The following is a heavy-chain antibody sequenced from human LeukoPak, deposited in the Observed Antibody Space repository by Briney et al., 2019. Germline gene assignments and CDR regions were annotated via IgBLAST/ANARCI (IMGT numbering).Heavy chain of an antibody. Sequence: PSETLSLTCTVSGGSISSYYWSWIRQPPGKGLEWIGYIYYSGSTNYNPSLKSRVTISVDTSKNQFSLKLSSVTAADTAVYYCARDAGTMVRGSRRGYDGYYYYMDVWGKGTTVTISS. V-gene: IGHV4-59*12. J-gene: IGHJ6*03. CDR2: IYYSGST. CDR1: GGSISSYY. D-gene: IGHD3-10*01. CDR3: ARDAGTMVRGSRRGYDGYYYYMDV.